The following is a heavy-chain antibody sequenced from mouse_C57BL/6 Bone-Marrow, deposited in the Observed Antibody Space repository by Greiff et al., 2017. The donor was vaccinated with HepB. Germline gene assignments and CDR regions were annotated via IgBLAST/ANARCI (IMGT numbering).Heavy chain of an antibody. CDR2: IDPSDSYT. J-gene: IGHJ4*01. CDR3: ARDYSYYYGSSYGRGAMDY. V-gene: IGHV1-69*01. D-gene: IGHD1-1*01. CDR1: GYTFTSYW. Sequence: QVQLKQPGAELVMPGASVKLSCKASGYTFTSYWMHWVKQRPGQGLEWIGEIDPSDSYTNYNQKFKGKSTLTVDKSSSTAYMQLSSLTSEDSAVYYCARDYSYYYGSSYGRGAMDYWGQGTSVTVSS.